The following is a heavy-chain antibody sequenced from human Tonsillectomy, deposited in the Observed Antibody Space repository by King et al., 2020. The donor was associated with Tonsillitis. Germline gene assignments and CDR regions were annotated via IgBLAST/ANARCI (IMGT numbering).Heavy chain of an antibody. Sequence: QLVQSGGGLVQPGRSLRLSCTASGFTFGDYAMSWVRQAPGKGLEWVGFIRSKIYGGTKEYAASVKGRFTISRDDSKSIAYLQMNSLKTDDTAVYYCTRLSYSSSGNYYFDYWGQGTLVTGSS. CDR1: GFTFGDYA. CDR2: IRSKIYGGTK. CDR3: TRLSYSSSGNYYFDY. J-gene: IGHJ4*02. V-gene: IGHV3-49*04. D-gene: IGHD6-6*01.